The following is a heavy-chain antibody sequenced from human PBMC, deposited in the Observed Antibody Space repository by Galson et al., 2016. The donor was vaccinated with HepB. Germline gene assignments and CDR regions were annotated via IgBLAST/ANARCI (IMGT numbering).Heavy chain of an antibody. Sequence: SLRLSCAASGFTFSSFHMNWVRQAPGRGLEWVSSISSSSTYIEYADSVKGRFTISRDNAKNSLYLQMNRLRAEDTAVYFCARDMAGYGYGFGFDYWGQGTLVTVSS. CDR3: ARDMAGYGYGFGFDY. J-gene: IGHJ4*02. V-gene: IGHV3-21*06. CDR2: ISSSSTYI. CDR1: GFTFSSFH. D-gene: IGHD5-18*01.